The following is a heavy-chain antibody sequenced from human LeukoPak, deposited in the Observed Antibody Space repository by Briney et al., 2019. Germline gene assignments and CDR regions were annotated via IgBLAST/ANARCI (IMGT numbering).Heavy chain of an antibody. V-gene: IGHV2-5*02. J-gene: IGHJ4*02. CDR1: GFSLKTSGVG. CDR2: RYWGDDK. D-gene: IGHD2-15*01. CDR3: AHRDIKDSDSHFFFAY. Sequence: SGPTLVNPTQPRTLTRTFPGFSLKTSGVGVGWIRQPSGKGLEWLGLRYWGDDKLYSPHLQSRLTITNDTSKTQVVLRMTSMHPADTATYYCAHRDIKDSDSHFFFAYWGQGPLVTVSS.